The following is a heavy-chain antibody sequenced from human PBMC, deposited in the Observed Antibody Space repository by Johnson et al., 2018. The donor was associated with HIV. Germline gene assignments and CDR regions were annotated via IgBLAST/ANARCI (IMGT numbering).Heavy chain of an antibody. CDR2: ISSSGDTI. V-gene: IGHV3-11*04. CDR1: GFTFSDYY. CDR3: ARGGYSRRCDVELANTVVFDI. J-gene: IGHJ3*02. Sequence: VQLVESGGGLVKPGGSLRLSCAASGFTFSDYYMSWIRQAPGKGLEWVSYISSSGDTIYYADSVKGRFTISRDNAKKSLYLQMQRLRAEDTAVYYCARGGYSRRCDVELANTVVFDIWGQGTMVTVSS. D-gene: IGHD6-13*01.